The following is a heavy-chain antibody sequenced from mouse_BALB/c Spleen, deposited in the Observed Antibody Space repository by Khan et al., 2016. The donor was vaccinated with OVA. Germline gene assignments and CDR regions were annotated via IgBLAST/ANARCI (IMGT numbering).Heavy chain of an antibody. CDR3: GRGIGDYRFAY. V-gene: IGHV1S137*01. CDR1: GYIFTDFS. CDR2: ISTYYGDS. D-gene: IGHD2-13*01. J-gene: IGHJ3*01. Sequence: QVQLQQSGAELVRPGVSVKISCKGSGYIFTDFSMHWVKRSHAKSLEWIGVISTYYGDSIYNQNFKDKATLTVEKSSSTAYMELARLTSEDSAIYYCGRGIGDYRFAYWGQGTLVTVSA.